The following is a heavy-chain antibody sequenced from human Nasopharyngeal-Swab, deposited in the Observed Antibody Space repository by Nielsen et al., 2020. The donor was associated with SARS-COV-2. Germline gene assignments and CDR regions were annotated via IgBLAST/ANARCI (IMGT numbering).Heavy chain of an antibody. D-gene: IGHD5-24*01. CDR2: IKKDGSEK. CDR1: GFTFSSYW. CDR3: ARDPHEGWVY. J-gene: IGHJ4*02. V-gene: IGHV3-7*01. Sequence: GESLKISCAASGFTFSSYWMSWVRQAPGKGLEWVANIKKDGSEKYYVDSVKGRFTISRDNAKSSLYLQMNSLRAEDTAVYYCARDPHEGWVYWGQGTLVTVSS.